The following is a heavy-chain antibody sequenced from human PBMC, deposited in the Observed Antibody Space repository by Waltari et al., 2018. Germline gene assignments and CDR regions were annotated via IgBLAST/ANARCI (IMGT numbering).Heavy chain of an antibody. Sequence: QVQLVESGGGVVQPGRSLRLSCAASGFTFSGYGMHWVRQAPGEGLEWVAVISCDGSNKFYVDSVKGRFTISRDNSKNTLYLQMNSLRAEDTAVYYCVKQRTAATSGFDYWGQGTLVTVSS. D-gene: IGHD2-15*01. CDR3: VKQRTAATSGFDY. CDR1: GFTFSGYG. V-gene: IGHV3-30*18. J-gene: IGHJ4*02. CDR2: ISCDGSNK.